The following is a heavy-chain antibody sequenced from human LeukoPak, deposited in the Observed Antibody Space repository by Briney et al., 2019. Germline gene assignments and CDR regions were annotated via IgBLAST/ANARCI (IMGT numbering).Heavy chain of an antibody. CDR3: AKGPGYYGSGDAFDI. Sequence: PGGSLRLSCAASGFTFSSYAMSWVRQAPRKGLEWVSAISGSGGSTYYADSVKGRFTISGDNSKNTLYLQMNSLRAEDTAVYYCAKGPGYYGSGDAFDIWGQGTMVTVSS. J-gene: IGHJ3*02. CDR2: ISGSGGST. V-gene: IGHV3-23*01. D-gene: IGHD3-10*01. CDR1: GFTFSSYA.